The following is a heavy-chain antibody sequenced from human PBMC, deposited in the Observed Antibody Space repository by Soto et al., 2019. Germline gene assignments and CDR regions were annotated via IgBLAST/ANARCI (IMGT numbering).Heavy chain of an antibody. J-gene: IGHJ4*02. CDR2: VSYDGSNK. CDR3: ARDSSDTSMVRFDY. V-gene: IGHV3-30*03. D-gene: IGHD5-18*01. Sequence: GGSLRLSCAASGFTFSNYGMHWVRQAPGKGLEWVAVVSYDGSNKYYADSVKGRFTISRDNSKNTLYLQMSSHRAEDMAVYYCARDSSDTSMVRFDYWGQGTLVTVSS. CDR1: GFTFSNYG.